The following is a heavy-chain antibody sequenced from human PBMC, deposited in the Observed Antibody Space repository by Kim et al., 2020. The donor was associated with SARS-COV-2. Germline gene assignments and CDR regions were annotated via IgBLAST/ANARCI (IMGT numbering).Heavy chain of an antibody. V-gene: IGHV3-23*01. J-gene: IGHJ5*02. D-gene: IGHD3-22*01. CDR1: GFTFSSFA. CDR2: ISGLNYSI. Sequence: GGSLRLSCAASGFTFSSFAMGWVRQAPGKGLEWVSAISGLNYSIYYAESVKGRFTISRDNSKNTLYLQMNSLRAEDTAVYYCSKGVVSTGYYNWFDPWGQGDLVTVPS. CDR3: SKGVVSTGYYNWFDP.